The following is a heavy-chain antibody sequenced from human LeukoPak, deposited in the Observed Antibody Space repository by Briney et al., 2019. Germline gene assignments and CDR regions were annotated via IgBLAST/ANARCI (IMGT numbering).Heavy chain of an antibody. CDR1: GFTFSSYS. CDR3: ARAHHRRVYDYVWGSYPY. V-gene: IGHV3-48*01. J-gene: IGHJ4*02. D-gene: IGHD3-16*02. Sequence: GGSLRLSCAASGFTFSSYSMNWVRQAPGKGLEWVSYISSSSSTIYYADSVKGRFAISRDNAKNSLYLQMNSLRAEDTAVYYCARAHHRRVYDYVWGSYPYWGQGTLVTVSS. CDR2: ISSSSSTI.